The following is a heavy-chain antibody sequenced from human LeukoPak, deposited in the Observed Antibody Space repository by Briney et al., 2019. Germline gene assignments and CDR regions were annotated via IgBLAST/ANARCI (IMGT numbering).Heavy chain of an antibody. D-gene: IGHD3-10*01. J-gene: IGHJ3*02. Sequence: SVKVSCKASGGTLSSYAISWVRQAPGQGLEWMGGIIPIFGTANYAQKFQGRVTTTADESTSTAYMELSSLRSEDTAVYYCARKDYGSGSYYNELPFDIWGQGTMVTVSS. CDR3: ARKDYGSGSYYNELPFDI. CDR1: GGTLSSYA. V-gene: IGHV1-69*13. CDR2: IIPIFGTA.